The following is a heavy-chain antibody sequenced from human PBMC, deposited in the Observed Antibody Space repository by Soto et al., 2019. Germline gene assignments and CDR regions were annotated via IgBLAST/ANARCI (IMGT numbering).Heavy chain of an antibody. J-gene: IGHJ3*01. CDR2: ISTHNGNT. CDR3: AREGILGLFDAYDL. CDR1: VFTSSG. Sequence: QDQLVQSGAEVKKPGASVKVSCKASVFTSSGISWVRQAPGQGLEWMGWISTHNGNTIYAQKFQGRVIMTMDTSTTTVYMELRSLRPHDTAVYLCAREGILGLFDAYDLWGQGTMVTVSS. D-gene: IGHD3-3*01. V-gene: IGHV1-18*04.